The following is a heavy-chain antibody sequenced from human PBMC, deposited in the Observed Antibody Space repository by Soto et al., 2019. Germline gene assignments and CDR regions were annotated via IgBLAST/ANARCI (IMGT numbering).Heavy chain of an antibody. CDR2: IHHSGGT. J-gene: IGHJ4*02. CDR3: TKNSAYALDY. Sequence: QVQLQESGPGLVKPSGTLSLSCAVSGGSVSTNNWWSWVRQSPGNGLEWIGEIHHSGGTSYNPSLESRATLSMDKSKNELSLRLNYVAAADTAVYYCTKNSAYALDYWGLGILVTVSS. CDR1: GGSVSTNNW. D-gene: IGHD1-26*01. V-gene: IGHV4-4*02.